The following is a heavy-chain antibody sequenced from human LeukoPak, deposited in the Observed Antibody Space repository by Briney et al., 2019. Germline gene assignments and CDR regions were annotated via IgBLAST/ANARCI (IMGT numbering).Heavy chain of an antibody. CDR2: IINSSSYI. J-gene: IGHJ4*02. D-gene: IGHD1-1*01. CDR3: ARVRYNWNDEDY. V-gene: IGHV3-21*01. Sequence: GGSLRLSCAASGLTLSSHSMNCVPQARGKGLVWVSSIINSSSYIYYADSVKGRFTISGDNAKNSLYLQMSSLRAEDTAVYYCARVRYNWNDEDYWGQGTLVTVSS. CDR1: GLTLSSHS.